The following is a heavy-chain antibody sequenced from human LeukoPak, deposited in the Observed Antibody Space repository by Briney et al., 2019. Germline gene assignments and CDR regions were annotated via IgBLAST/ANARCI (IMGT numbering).Heavy chain of an antibody. CDR2: IIPILGIA. V-gene: IGHV1-69*04. Sequence: ASVKVSCKASGGTFSSYAISWVRQAPGQGLEWMGRIIPILGIANYAQKFQGRVTITADKSTSTAYMELSRLRSDDTAVYYCARGRQGGYCSSTSCYVGYYYYGMDVWGQGTTVTVSS. D-gene: IGHD2-2*01. J-gene: IGHJ6*02. CDR1: GGTFSSYA. CDR3: ARGRQGGYCSSTSCYVGYYYYGMDV.